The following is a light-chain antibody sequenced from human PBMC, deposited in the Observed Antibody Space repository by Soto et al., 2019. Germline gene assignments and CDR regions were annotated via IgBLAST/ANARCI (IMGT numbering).Light chain of an antibody. CDR2: DVS. CDR1: SSDVGGYNY. Sequence: QSALTQPRSVSGSPGQSVTISCTGTSSDVGGYNYVSWYQQHPGKAPKLMIYDVSERPSGVPDRFSGSKSGNTASLTISGLQAEDEADYYCCSYAGSFYVFGTGTKVTDL. CDR3: CSYAGSFYV. V-gene: IGLV2-11*01. J-gene: IGLJ1*01.